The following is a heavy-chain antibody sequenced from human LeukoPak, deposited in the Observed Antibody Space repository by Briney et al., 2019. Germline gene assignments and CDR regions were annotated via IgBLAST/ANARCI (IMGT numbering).Heavy chain of an antibody. CDR1: GGSISSYY. J-gene: IGHJ6*03. Sequence: SETLSLTCTVSGGSISSYYWSWIRQPPGKGLEWIGYIYYSGSTNYNPSLKSRVTISVDTSKNQFSLKLSSVTAADTAVYYCASVRRGFGESSKYYSYYYMDVWGNGTTVPIS. V-gene: IGHV4-59*01. CDR3: ASVRRGFGESSKYYSYYYMDV. D-gene: IGHD3-10*01. CDR2: IYYSGST.